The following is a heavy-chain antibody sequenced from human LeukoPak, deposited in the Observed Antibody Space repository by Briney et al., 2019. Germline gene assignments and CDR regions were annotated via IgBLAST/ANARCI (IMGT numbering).Heavy chain of an antibody. V-gene: IGHV4-4*02. CDR3: ARERNSGWGADY. CDR1: GDSISINYW. D-gene: IGHD6-19*01. CDR2: IYHTGST. Sequence: LETLSLTCAVSGDSISINYWWIWVRQSPGKGLEWIGEIYHTGSTNYNPSLKSRVTILVDKSKNQFSLMLNSVTAADTAIYYCARERNSGWGADYWGQGTRVTVSS. J-gene: IGHJ4*02.